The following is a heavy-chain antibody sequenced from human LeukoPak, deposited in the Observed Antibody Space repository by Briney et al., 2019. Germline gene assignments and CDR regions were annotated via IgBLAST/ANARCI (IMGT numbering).Heavy chain of an antibody. Sequence: PSETLSLTRAVYGGSFSGYYWSWIRQPPGKGLEWIGEINHSGSTNYNPSLKSRVTISVDTSKNQFSLKLSSVTAADTAVYYCARGRAWRAGFDPWGQGTLVTVSS. J-gene: IGHJ5*02. D-gene: IGHD3-3*01. CDR2: INHSGST. CDR1: GGSFSGYY. CDR3: ARGRAWRAGFDP. V-gene: IGHV4-34*01.